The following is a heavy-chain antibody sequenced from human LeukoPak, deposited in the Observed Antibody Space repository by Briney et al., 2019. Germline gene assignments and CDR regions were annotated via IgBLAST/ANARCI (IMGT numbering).Heavy chain of an antibody. CDR1: GGSISSGGYY. CDR2: IYYSGSA. CDR3: ARVGYYDSSGYYTSPFDY. D-gene: IGHD3-22*01. V-gene: IGHV4-30-4*08. Sequence: SQTLSLTCTVSGGSISSGGYYWSWIRQPPGKGLEWIGYIYYSGSAYYNPSLKSRVTISVDTSKNQFSLKLSSVTAADTAVYYCARVGYYDSSGYYTSPFDYWGQGTLVTVSS. J-gene: IGHJ4*02.